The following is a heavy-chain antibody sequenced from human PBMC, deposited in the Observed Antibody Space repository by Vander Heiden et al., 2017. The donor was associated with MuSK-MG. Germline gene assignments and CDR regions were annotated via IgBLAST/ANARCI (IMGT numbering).Heavy chain of an antibody. CDR1: GGSISSSSYY. CDR3: ARLYCSGGSCYSGYGMDV. CDR2: IYYSVST. Sequence: QLQLQESGPGLVKPSETLSLTCTVSGGSISSSSYYWGWIRQPPGKGLEWIGSIYYSVSTYYNPSLKSRVTISVDTSKNQFSLKLSSVTAADTAVYYCARLYCSGGSCYSGYGMDVWGQGTTVTVSS. V-gene: IGHV4-39*01. J-gene: IGHJ6*02. D-gene: IGHD2-15*01.